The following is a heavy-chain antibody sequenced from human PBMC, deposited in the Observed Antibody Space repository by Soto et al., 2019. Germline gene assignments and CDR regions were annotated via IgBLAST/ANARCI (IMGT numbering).Heavy chain of an antibody. CDR3: ATRYSSRFY. D-gene: IGHD6-13*01. J-gene: IGHJ4*02. CDR1: GVSISSHDW. Sequence: QVQLQESGPGLVKPSGTLSLTCAVSGVSISSHDWWTWVRQPPGKGLEWIGESHQSGNTNYNSSLERRVTISVDKSKNQFSLKLTSVTVADTAVYYCATRYSSRFYWGQGTLVTVSS. V-gene: IGHV4-4*02. CDR2: SHQSGNT.